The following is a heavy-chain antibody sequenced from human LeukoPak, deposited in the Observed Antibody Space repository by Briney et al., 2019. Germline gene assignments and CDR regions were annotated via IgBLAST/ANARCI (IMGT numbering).Heavy chain of an antibody. CDR1: GGSISSSSYS. Sequence: PSETLSLTCTVSGGSISSSSYSWGWIRQPPGKGLEWIGSMYYSGSTNYNPSLKSRVTISVDKSKNQFSLKLSSVTAADTAVYYCARVTQDAEYFQHWGQGTLVTVSS. J-gene: IGHJ1*01. V-gene: IGHV4-39*07. CDR2: MYYSGST. D-gene: IGHD2-15*01. CDR3: ARVTQDAEYFQH.